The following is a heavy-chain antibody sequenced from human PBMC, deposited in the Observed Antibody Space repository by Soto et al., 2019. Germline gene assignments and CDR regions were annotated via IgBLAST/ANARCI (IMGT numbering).Heavy chain of an antibody. D-gene: IGHD3-22*01. CDR2: VYYGGST. CDR3: AGGDYYHSSGYYFYYYTMDV. V-gene: IGHV4-39*01. Sequence: PSEPLCLRKSVVCGTSGDLGGRRVIKNQPPGKGLEWIGNVYYGGSTYYNPSLKSRVTISVETSKSQFSLKLSSVTAADTAVYYCAGGDYYHSSGYYFYYYTMDVWGQGTTVTVSS. CDR1: CGTSGDLGGR. J-gene: IGHJ6*02.